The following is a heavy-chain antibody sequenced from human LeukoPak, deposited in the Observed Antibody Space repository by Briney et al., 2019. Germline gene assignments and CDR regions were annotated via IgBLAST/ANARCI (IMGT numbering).Heavy chain of an antibody. Sequence: ASVKVSCKASGYTFTGYYMHWVRQAPGQGLEWMGRINPNRGGTNYAQKFQGRVTMTRDTSISTAYMELSRLRSDDTAVYYCAREKVLRFLEWWQNNWFDPWGQGTLVTVSS. CDR3: AREKVLRFLEWWQNNWFDP. CDR1: GYTFTGYY. V-gene: IGHV1-2*06. D-gene: IGHD3-3*01. CDR2: INPNRGGT. J-gene: IGHJ5*02.